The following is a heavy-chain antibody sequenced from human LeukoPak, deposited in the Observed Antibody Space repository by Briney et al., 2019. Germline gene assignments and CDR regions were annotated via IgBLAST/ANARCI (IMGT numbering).Heavy chain of an antibody. CDR2: IIPIFGTA. V-gene: IGHV1-69*13. J-gene: IGHJ6*03. CDR3: ARDPRSSTSCRACYYYMDV. Sequence: SVKVSCKASGGTFSSYAISWVRQAPGQGLEWMGGIIPIFGTANYAQKFQGRVTITADESTSTAYMELSSLGSEDTAVYYCARDPRSSTSCRACYYYMDVWGKGTTVTVSS. CDR1: GGTFSSYA. D-gene: IGHD2-2*01.